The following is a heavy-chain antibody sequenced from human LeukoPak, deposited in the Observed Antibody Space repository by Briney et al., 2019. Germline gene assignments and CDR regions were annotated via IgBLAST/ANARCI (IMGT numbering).Heavy chain of an antibody. D-gene: IGHD1-1*01. CDR2: ISSSSSTI. Sequence: GGSLRLSCAASGFSFSTYTMNWVRQAPGKGLDWVSYISSSSSTIYYADSVKGRFTISRDNANNSLYLEMNSLRDEDTALYYCTTNTGDDWGQGTLVTVSS. V-gene: IGHV3-48*02. CDR1: GFSFSTYT. CDR3: TTNTGDD. J-gene: IGHJ4*02.